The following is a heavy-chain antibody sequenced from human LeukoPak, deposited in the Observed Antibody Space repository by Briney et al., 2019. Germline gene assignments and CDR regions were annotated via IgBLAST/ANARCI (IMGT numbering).Heavy chain of an antibody. CDR1: GFTFSSYS. CDR3: ARAVTVVTRGGLVFDY. CDR2: ISSSSNTI. V-gene: IGHV3-48*02. Sequence: GGSVRLSCAASGFTFSSYSMNWVRQAPGKRLEWVSYISSSSNTIYYADSVKGRFTISRDNAKNSLFLQMNSLRDEDTSVYYCARAVTVVTRGGLVFDYWGQGTLVTVSS. D-gene: IGHD2-21*02. J-gene: IGHJ4*02.